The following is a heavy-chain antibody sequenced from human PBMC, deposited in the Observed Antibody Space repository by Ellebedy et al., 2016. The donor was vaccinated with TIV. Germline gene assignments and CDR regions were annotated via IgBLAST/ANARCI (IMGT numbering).Heavy chain of an antibody. V-gene: IGHV4-34*01. CDR2: INHSGST. CDR3: ARVLRYYYGMDV. J-gene: IGHJ6*02. CDR1: GGSFSGYY. Sequence: MPGGSLRLSCAVYGGSFSGYYWSWIRQPPGKGLEWIGEINHSGSTNYNPSLKSRVTISVDTSKNQFSLKLSSVTAADTAVYYCARVLRYYYGMDVWGQGTTVTVSS.